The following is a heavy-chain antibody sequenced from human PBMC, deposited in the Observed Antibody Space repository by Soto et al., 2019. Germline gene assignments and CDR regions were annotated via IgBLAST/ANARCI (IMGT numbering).Heavy chain of an antibody. J-gene: IGHJ3*02. CDR2: ISCNSGIL. D-gene: IGHD3-3*01. V-gene: IGHV3-9*01. CDR1: GFIFNDYP. Sequence: EVQLVESGGDLVQPGRYLRLSCAASGFIFNDYPMHWVRQAPGKGLEWVSGISCNSGILGYADSVRGRFSISRDNAKKSLYLQMNGLTAEDTAFYFCVNDVLTSIFGLVYDGVVIWGRGTMVTVSS. CDR3: VNDVLTSIFGLVYDGVVI.